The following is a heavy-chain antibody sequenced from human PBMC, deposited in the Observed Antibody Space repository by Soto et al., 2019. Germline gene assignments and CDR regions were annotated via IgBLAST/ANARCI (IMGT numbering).Heavy chain of an antibody. J-gene: IGHJ3*02. CDR2: ISAYNGNT. D-gene: IGHD6-19*01. CDR1: GYTFTSYG. CDR3: ARVSNEQWMNEGAFDI. V-gene: IGHV1-18*01. Sequence: QVQLVQSGAEVKKPGASVKVSCKASGYTFTSYGISWVRQAPGQGLEWMGWISAYNGNTNYAQKLQGRVTMNTDTSTSTAYMELRSLRSDDTAVYYCARVSNEQWMNEGAFDIWGQGTMVTVSS.